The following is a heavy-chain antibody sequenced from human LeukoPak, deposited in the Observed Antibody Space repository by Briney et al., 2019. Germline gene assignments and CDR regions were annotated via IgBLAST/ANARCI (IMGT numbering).Heavy chain of an antibody. D-gene: IGHD6-19*01. V-gene: IGHV3-21*01. CDR1: GFTFSSYG. J-gene: IGHJ5*02. CDR3: ARIYSSGWSAFDP. Sequence: GGSLRLSCAASGFTFSSYGMNWVRQAPGKGLEWVSSISSSSSYIYYADSVKGRFTISRDNAKNSLYLQMNSLRAEDTAVYYCARIYSSGWSAFDPWGQGTLVTVSS. CDR2: ISSSSSYI.